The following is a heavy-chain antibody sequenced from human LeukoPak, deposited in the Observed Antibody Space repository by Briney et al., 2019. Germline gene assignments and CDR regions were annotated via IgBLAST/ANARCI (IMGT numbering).Heavy chain of an antibody. V-gene: IGHV1-46*01. D-gene: IGHD3-10*01. CDR3: ARVRETELLSFDY. CDR2: INPSSGST. Sequence: ASVKVSCKASGYTFTSYYMHWVRQAPGQGLEWMGIINPSSGSTSYAQKFQGRVTMTRNTSISTAYMELSSLRSEDTAVYYCARVRETELLSFDYWGQGTLVTVSS. J-gene: IGHJ4*02. CDR1: GYTFTSYY.